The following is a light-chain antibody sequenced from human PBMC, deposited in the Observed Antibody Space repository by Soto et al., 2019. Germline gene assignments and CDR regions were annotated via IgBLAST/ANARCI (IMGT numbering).Light chain of an antibody. Sequence: EIVLTQSPGTLSLSPGERATLSCRASQSVSSSYLAWYQQKPGQAPRLHIYGASSRATGIPDRFSGSGSGTDFTLTISRLEPEDFVVYYCQQYGSSPWTFGQGTKVKSN. CDR1: QSVSSSY. V-gene: IGKV3-20*01. CDR3: QQYGSSPWT. CDR2: GAS. J-gene: IGKJ1*01.